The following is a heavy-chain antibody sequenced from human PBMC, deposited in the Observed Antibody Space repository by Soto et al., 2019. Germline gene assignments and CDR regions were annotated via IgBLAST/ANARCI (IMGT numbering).Heavy chain of an antibody. V-gene: IGHV1-46*01. D-gene: IGHD6-13*01. Sequence: RASVKVSCKASGYTFTRHYIHWVRQAPGQGLEWMGIINPSGGDTSYTVNFQGRVTMTRDTSTNTVYMEVGSLRSEDTAVYYCARENYSTTWALDYWGQGTLVTVSS. CDR2: INPSGGDT. CDR3: ARENYSTTWALDY. CDR1: GYTFTRHY. J-gene: IGHJ4*02.